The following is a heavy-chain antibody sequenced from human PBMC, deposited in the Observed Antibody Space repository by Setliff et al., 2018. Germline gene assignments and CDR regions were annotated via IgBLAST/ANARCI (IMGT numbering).Heavy chain of an antibody. CDR2: ISTYNGHT. D-gene: IGHD2-21*01. V-gene: IGHV1-18*01. CDR1: GYTFTNYG. J-gene: IGHJ4*02. Sequence: EASVKVSCKASGYTFTNYGFSWVRQAPGQGLEWMGWISTYNGHTNYAQKLQGRVTLTTDTATSTAYMELRSLRSDDTAVYYCARAPRGPLSVVLALDYWGQGTLVTVSS. CDR3: ARAPRGPLSVVLALDY.